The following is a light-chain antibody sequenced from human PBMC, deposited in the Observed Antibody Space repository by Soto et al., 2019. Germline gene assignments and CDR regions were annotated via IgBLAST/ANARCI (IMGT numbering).Light chain of an antibody. J-gene: IGKJ1*01. CDR3: QQYGSPPPT. Sequence: EIVLTQSPGTLSLSPGERASLSCRASQSVSRSYLAWYQQIPGQAPRLLINDASRRATGIPDRFSGSGSGTDFPLTISRLEPEDFAVYYCQQYGSPPPTFGQGTKVEL. CDR2: DAS. V-gene: IGKV3-20*01. CDR1: QSVSRSY.